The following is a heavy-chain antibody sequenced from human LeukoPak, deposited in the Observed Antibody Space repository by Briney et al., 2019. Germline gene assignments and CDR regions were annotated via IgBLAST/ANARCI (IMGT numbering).Heavy chain of an antibody. Sequence: ASVKVSCKASGYTFTSYGISWVRQAPGQGLEWMGWISAYNGNTNYAQKLQGRVTMTTDTSTSTAYMELRSLRSDDTAVYYCARVDHSSSWYLVLVGIGTFDYWGQGTLVTVSS. D-gene: IGHD6-13*01. CDR1: GYTFTSYG. V-gene: IGHV1-18*01. CDR3: ARVDHSSSWYLVLVGIGTFDY. J-gene: IGHJ4*02. CDR2: ISAYNGNT.